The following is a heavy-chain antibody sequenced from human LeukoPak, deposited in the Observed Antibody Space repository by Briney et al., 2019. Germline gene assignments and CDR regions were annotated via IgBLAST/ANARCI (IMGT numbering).Heavy chain of an antibody. CDR1: GGSFSAYY. V-gene: IGHV4-34*01. D-gene: IGHD2-2*01. J-gene: IGHJ5*02. CDR2: INHSGST. CDR3: ARGPYCSSTSCRYNWFDP. Sequence: PSKTLSLTCAVYGGSFSAYYWTWIRQPPGKGLEWIGEINHSGSTNYNPSLKSRVTISVDTSKNQFSLKLSSVTAADTAVYYCARGPYCSSTSCRYNWFDPWGQGTLVTVSS.